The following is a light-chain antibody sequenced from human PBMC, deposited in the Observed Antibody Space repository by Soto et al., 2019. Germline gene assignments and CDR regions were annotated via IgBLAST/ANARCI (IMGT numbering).Light chain of an antibody. CDR1: SGDVGAYDL. CDR2: EVS. Sequence: QSVLTQPASVSGSPGQSITISCTGTSGDVGAYDLVSWYQQYPGKAPKLIIYEVSQRPSGVSNRFSGAKSGNTASLTISGLQAEDEADFYCCSYAGSITWVFGGGTKLTVL. V-gene: IGLV2-23*02. CDR3: CSYAGSITWV. J-gene: IGLJ3*02.